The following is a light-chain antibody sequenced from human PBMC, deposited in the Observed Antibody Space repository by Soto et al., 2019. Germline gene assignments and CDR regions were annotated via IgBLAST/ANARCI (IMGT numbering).Light chain of an antibody. V-gene: IGKV1D-12*01. Sequence: DIQMTQSPSSVSASVGDRVTITCRASQTISSWLAWFQQKPGKAPKLLIYAASSIQSGVPSRFSGSGSRTHFSLTISSLHPEDFATYYVQQADSFPLTFGGGTKVEIK. CDR2: AAS. J-gene: IGKJ4*01. CDR3: QQADSFPLT. CDR1: QTISSW.